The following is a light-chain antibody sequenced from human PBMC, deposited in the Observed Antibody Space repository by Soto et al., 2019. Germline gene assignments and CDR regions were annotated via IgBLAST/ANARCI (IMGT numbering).Light chain of an antibody. Sequence: QSVLTQPPSASGSPGQSVTISCTGTSSDVGGYNYVSWYQQHPGKAPKIMIYEVNKRPSGVPDRFWGSKSGNTASLTISVLQAEDEAEYHCCSYAGTYYVFGTGTKVTVL. J-gene: IGLJ1*01. CDR3: CSYAGTYYV. CDR2: EVN. V-gene: IGLV2-8*01. CDR1: SSDVGGYNY.